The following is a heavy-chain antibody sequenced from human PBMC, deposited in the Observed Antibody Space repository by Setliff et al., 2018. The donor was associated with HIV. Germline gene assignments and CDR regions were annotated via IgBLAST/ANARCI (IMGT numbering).Heavy chain of an antibody. CDR1: GDSTSSYY. Sequence: PSETLSLTCTVSGDSTSSYYWNWIRQPPGGVLEWIAYVHRSGTTNYNPSLKSRLTLSLDTSKNQFSLEVSSVTAADTALYYCPRFAWGMNWFDPWGQGTLVTVSS. D-gene: IGHD7-27*01. J-gene: IGHJ5*02. CDR2: VHRSGTT. CDR3: PRFAWGMNWFDP. V-gene: IGHV4-4*08.